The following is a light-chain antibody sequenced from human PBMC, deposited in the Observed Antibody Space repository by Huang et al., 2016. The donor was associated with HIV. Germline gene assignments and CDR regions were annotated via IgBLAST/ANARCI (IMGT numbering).Light chain of an antibody. CDR3: QQYHSYSWT. V-gene: IGKV1-5*03. Sequence: DIQMTQSPSTLSASVGDRVTITCRASQSISYWLAWYQQKPGKAPNLLIYKSSSLQSGVPSRFSGSGAGTEFTLTISNLQPDDFASYYCQQYHSYSWTFGQGTKVEIK. CDR1: QSISYW. J-gene: IGKJ1*01. CDR2: KSS.